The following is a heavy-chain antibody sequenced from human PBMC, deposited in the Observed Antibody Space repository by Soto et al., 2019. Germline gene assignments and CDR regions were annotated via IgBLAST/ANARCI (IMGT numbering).Heavy chain of an antibody. CDR1: GFTFSSYG. V-gene: IGHV3-33*01. J-gene: IGHJ3*02. Sequence: GGSLRLSCAASGFTFSSYGMHWVRQAPGKGLEWVAVIWYDGSNKYYVDSVKGRFTISRDNSKNTLYLQMNSLRAEDTAVYYCARDHYDSSGYYGGDAFDIWGQGTMVTVSS. CDR3: ARDHYDSSGYYGGDAFDI. D-gene: IGHD3-22*01. CDR2: IWYDGSNK.